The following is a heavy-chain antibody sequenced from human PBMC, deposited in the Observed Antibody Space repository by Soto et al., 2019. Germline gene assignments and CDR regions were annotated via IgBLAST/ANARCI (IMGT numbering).Heavy chain of an antibody. D-gene: IGHD3-22*01. CDR1: GFTFSSYG. CDR3: AKDRITMIVVDIRGGPSTRLYFDL. J-gene: IGHJ2*01. Sequence: QVQLVESGGGVVQPGRSLRLSCAASGFTFSSYGMHWVRQAPGKGLEWVAVISYDGSNKYYADSVKGRFTISRDNSKNTRXXQXNXXRAEDTAVYYCAKDRITMIVVDIRGGPSTRLYFDLWGRGTLVTVSS. V-gene: IGHV3-30*18. CDR2: ISYDGSNK.